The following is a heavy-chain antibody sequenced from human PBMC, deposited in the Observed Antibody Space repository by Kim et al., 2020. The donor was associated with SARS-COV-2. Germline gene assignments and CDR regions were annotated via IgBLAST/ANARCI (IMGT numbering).Heavy chain of an antibody. Sequence: GGSLRLSCAASGFTFSNYCMHWVRQAPGKGLVWVSRINTDRSSTSYADSVKGRFTISRDNAKNTLLLQMNSLRPEATAVYYCARDGGRWNYVDDNWFDPWGQGTLVTVSA. J-gene: IGHJ5*02. D-gene: IGHD1-7*01. CDR2: INTDRSST. CDR3: ARDGGRWNYVDDNWFDP. CDR1: GFTFSNYC. V-gene: IGHV3-74*01.